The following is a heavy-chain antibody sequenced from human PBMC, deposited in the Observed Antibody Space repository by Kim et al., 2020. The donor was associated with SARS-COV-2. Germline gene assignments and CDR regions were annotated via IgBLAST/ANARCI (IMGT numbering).Heavy chain of an antibody. CDR2: INPDSGGT. CDR1: GYIFSGNY. D-gene: IGHD3-3*01. Sequence: ASVKVSYKASGYIFSGNYIHWVRQAPGQGLQWMGRINPDSGGTNYAHKFQGRVTMTRDTSISTAYMEMNGLRSDDTAVYYCARGPYYDFWSGYEIAHFDFWGQGTLVTVSS. CDR3: ARGPYYDFWSGYEIAHFDF. J-gene: IGHJ4*02. V-gene: IGHV1-2*06.